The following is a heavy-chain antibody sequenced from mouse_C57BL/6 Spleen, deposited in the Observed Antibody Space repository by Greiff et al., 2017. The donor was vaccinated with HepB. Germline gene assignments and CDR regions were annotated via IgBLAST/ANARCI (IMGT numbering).Heavy chain of an antibody. V-gene: IGHV5-17*01. Sequence: DVQLVESGGGLVKPGGSLKLSCAASGFTFSDYGMHWVRQAPEKGLEWVAYISSGSSTIYYADTVKGRFTISRDNAKNTLFLQMTSLRSEDTAMYYCARIYYDYDGAYYFDYWGQGTTLTVSS. CDR1: GFTFSDYG. CDR3: ARIYYDYDGAYYFDY. CDR2: ISSGSSTI. J-gene: IGHJ2*01. D-gene: IGHD2-4*01.